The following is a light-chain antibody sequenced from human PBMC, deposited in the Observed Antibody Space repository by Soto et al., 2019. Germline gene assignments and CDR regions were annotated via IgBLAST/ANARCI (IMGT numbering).Light chain of an antibody. V-gene: IGKV1-5*03. CDR3: QQYNSYPVT. CDR2: KAS. Sequence: DILLTQSPSTLSASVGDRVTITCRASETISSWLAWYQQQPGKAPKLLIYKASSLETGVPSRFSGSGSGTEFTLTISRLEPDDVATYYCQQYNSYPVTFAEGTRLEIK. J-gene: IGKJ2*01. CDR1: ETISSW.